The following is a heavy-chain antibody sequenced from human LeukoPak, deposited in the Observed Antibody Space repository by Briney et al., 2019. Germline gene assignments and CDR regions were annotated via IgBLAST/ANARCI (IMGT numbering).Heavy chain of an antibody. Sequence: PSETLSLTCAVYGGSFSGYYWSWIRQPPGKGLEWIGEINHSGSTNYNPSLKSRVTISVDTSKNQFSLKLSSVTAADTAVYYCARASSGYDYWFDPWGQGTPVTVSS. CDR2: INHSGST. D-gene: IGHD5-12*01. V-gene: IGHV4-34*01. J-gene: IGHJ5*02. CDR1: GGSFSGYY. CDR3: ARASSGYDYWFDP.